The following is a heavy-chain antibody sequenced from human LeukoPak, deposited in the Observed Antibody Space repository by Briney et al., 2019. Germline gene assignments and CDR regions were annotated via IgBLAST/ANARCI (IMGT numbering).Heavy chain of an antibody. V-gene: IGHV4-38-2*02. CDR3: ASTITIFGVVEDY. J-gene: IGHJ4*02. CDR1: GYSISSGYY. D-gene: IGHD3-3*01. CDR2: IYHSGST. Sequence: PSETLSLTCTVSGYSISSGYYWGWIRPPPGKGLEWIGSIYHSGSTYYNPSLKSRVTISVDTSKNQFSLKLSSVTAADTAVYYCASTITIFGVVEDYWGQGTLVTVSS.